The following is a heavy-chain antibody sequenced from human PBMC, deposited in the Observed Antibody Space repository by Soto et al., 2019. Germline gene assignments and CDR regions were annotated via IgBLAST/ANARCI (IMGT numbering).Heavy chain of an antibody. D-gene: IGHD1-26*01. J-gene: IGHJ5*02. CDR2: IKQDGSEK. V-gene: IGHV3-7*03. CDR3: ARGSGTYYAGPFDP. Sequence: EVQLVESGGGLVQPGGSLRLSCGASGFTFSSHWMSWVRQAPGKGLEWVASIKQDGSEKHYVDSVKGRFTISRDDAKNSLYLQMNSLRAEDTAVYYCARGSGTYYAGPFDPWGQGTLVTVSS. CDR1: GFTFSSHW.